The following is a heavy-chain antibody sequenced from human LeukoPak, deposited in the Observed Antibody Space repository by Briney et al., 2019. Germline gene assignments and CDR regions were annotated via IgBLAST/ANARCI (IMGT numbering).Heavy chain of an antibody. J-gene: IGHJ5*02. D-gene: IGHD1-26*01. CDR2: LYSGGSI. CDR1: GFTVSSNY. Sequence: GGSLRLSCAASGFTVSSNYMSWVRQAPGKGLEWVSVLYSGGSIYYADSVKGGFTISRDNSKNTLYLQMNSLRAEDTAVYYCARGLYTSSSYNWFDPWGQGTLVTVSS. V-gene: IGHV3-53*01. CDR3: ARGLYTSSSYNWFDP.